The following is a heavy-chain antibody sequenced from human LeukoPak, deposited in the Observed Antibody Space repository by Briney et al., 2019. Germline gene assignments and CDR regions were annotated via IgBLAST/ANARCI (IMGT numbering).Heavy chain of an antibody. Sequence: GGSLRLSCAASGFTFSSYAMHWVRQAPGKGLEWVAVISYDGSNKHYADSVKGRFTISRDNTKNSLYLQMNSPRAEDTAVFYCARDQYDTWSRRGNFDSWGQGTLVIVSS. CDR3: ARDQYDTWSRRGNFDS. CDR1: GFTFSSYA. J-gene: IGHJ4*02. D-gene: IGHD3-3*01. V-gene: IGHV3-30-3*01. CDR2: ISYDGSNK.